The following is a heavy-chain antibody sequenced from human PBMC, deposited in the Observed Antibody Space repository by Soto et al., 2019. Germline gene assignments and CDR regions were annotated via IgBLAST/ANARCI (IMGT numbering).Heavy chain of an antibody. CDR2: IYYSGDT. D-gene: IGHD2-15*01. CDR3: GRRRCSGGSCFFDY. V-gene: IGHV4-39*02. Sequence: PSETLSLTCTVSGGSISSSSYYWVWIRQSPGKGLEWIGTIYYSGDTYYNPSLKSRVTMSVDTSTNHFSLKLSSVTAADTAVYYCGRRRCSGGSCFFDYWGQGTLVTVSS. CDR1: GGSISSSSYY. J-gene: IGHJ4*02.